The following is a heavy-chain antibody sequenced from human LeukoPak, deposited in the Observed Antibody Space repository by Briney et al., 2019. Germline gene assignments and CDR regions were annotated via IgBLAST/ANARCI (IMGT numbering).Heavy chain of an antibody. CDR3: STRGD. CDR1: GGSFNGYY. J-gene: IGHJ4*02. Sequence: SETLSLPLAVYGGSFNGYYWRWVRQPPGKGLEWSGEINHSGSTNYNPSLKSRVTISVDTSKNQFSLKLSSVTAADTAVYYCSTRGDWGQGTLVTVSS. CDR2: INHSGST. V-gene: IGHV4-34*01.